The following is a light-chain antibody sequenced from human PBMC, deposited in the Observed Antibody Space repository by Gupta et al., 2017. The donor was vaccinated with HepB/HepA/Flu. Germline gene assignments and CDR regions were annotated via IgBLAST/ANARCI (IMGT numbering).Light chain of an antibody. V-gene: IGLV2-11*01. J-gene: IGLJ3*02. CDR2: DVS. Sequence: QSALPQPRSVSWTPLPSVTISCTGTSSDVGGYNDVSWYQQHPGKAPNLMIYDVSKRPSGVPDRFSGSKSGNTASLTISGLQEEEEDDYYCCSDAGSDTWVFGGGTKLTVL. CDR3: CSDAGSDTWV. CDR1: SSDVGGYND.